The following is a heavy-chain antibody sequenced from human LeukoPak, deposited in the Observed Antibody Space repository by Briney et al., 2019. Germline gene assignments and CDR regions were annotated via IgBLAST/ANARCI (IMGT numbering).Heavy chain of an antibody. D-gene: IGHD5-24*01. CDR3: AREMATGGYYYYYMDV. CDR1: GASISSYY. Sequence: SETLSLTCTVSGASISSYYWSWIRQPPVKGLEWIGNIYSSGSTNYNPSLKSRVTISVDTSKNQFSLKLNSVTAADTAVYYCAREMATGGYYYYYMDVWGKGTTVTVSS. J-gene: IGHJ6*03. V-gene: IGHV4-59*01. CDR2: IYSSGST.